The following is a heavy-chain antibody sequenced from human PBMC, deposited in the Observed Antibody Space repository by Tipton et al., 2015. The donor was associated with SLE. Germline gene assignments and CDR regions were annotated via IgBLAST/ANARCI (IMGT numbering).Heavy chain of an antibody. J-gene: IGHJ6*02. CDR3: ARDSLNWGSYYHGMDV. D-gene: IGHD3-16*01. Sequence: TLSLTCTVSGGSISSGSYYWSWIRQPAGKGLEWIGRIYHSGSTYYNPSLKSRVTISVDTSKSQFSLKLSSVTAADTAVYYCARDSLNWGSYYHGMDVWGQGTTVTVSS. V-gene: IGHV4-61*02. CDR1: GGSISSGSYY. CDR2: IYHSGST.